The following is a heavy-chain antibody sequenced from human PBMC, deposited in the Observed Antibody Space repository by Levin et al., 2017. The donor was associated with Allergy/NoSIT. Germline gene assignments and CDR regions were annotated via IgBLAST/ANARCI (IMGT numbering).Heavy chain of an antibody. V-gene: IGHV3-30-3*01. Sequence: GGSLRLSCAASGFTFSSYAMHWVRQAPGKGLEWVAVISYDGSNKYYADSVKGRFTISRDNSKNTLYLQMNSLRAEDTAVYYCARDFASSEILYYFDYWGQGTLVTVSS. CDR1: GFTFSSYA. J-gene: IGHJ4*02. D-gene: IGHD5-24*01. CDR3: ARDFASSEILYYFDY. CDR2: ISYDGSNK.